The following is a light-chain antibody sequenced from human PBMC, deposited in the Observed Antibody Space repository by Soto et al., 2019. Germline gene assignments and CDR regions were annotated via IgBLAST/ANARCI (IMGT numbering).Light chain of an antibody. Sequence: EIVMTQSPATLSVSPGERATLSCRASQSVRSYLAWYQHKPGQAPRLLIYGASTRATGIPARFSGRGSGTEFSLTISSLQSEDFAVYYCQQYSDWPPVTFGPGTKVDIK. CDR1: QSVRSY. CDR3: QQYSDWPPVT. V-gene: IGKV3D-15*01. CDR2: GAS. J-gene: IGKJ3*01.